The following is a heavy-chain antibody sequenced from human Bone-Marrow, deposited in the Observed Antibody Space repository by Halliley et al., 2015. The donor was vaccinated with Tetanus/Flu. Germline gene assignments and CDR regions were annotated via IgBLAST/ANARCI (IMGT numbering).Heavy chain of an antibody. D-gene: IGHD6-13*01. CDR3: AREADRMGMAAAGVRVDS. J-gene: IGHJ4*02. Sequence: WYDGIKENNADVVKGQFTISRDNAKNALFRQMNSLRGDDTGVYYCAREADRMGMAAAGVRVDSWGQGTLVTVSS. CDR2: WYDGIKE. V-gene: IGHV3-33*01.